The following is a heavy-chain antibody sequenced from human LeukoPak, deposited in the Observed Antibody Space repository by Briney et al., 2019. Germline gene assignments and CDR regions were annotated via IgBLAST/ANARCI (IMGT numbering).Heavy chain of an antibody. D-gene: IGHD3-22*01. CDR1: GYSISSGYY. V-gene: IGHV4-38-2*02. CDR3: ACLTTADAFDI. Sequence: SETLSLTCTVSGYSISSGYYWGWIRQPPGKGLEWIGSIYHSGSTYYNPSLKSQVTISVDTSKNQFSLKLSSVTAADTAVYYCACLTTADAFDIWGQGTMVTVSS. J-gene: IGHJ3*02. CDR2: IYHSGST.